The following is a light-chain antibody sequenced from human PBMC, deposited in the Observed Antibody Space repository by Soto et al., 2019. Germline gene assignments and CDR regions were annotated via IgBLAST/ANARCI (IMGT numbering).Light chain of an antibody. V-gene: IGLV1-44*01. CDR2: RSN. Sequence: QSVLTQPPSASGTPGQRVTISCSGSSSNIGNNPVNWYQQLPGTAPKLLIYRSNQRPSGVPDRFSGSKSDTSASLAISGLQSEDEADYYCAAWDDSLNGYVFGTGTKLTVL. J-gene: IGLJ1*01. CDR1: SSNIGNNP. CDR3: AAWDDSLNGYV.